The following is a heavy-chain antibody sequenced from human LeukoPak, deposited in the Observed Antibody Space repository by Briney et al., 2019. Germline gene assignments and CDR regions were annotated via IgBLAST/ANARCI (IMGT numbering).Heavy chain of an antibody. Sequence: ASVKVSCKASGYTFTGYYMHWVRQAPGQGLEWMGWINPNSGGTNYAQKFQGRVTMTRDTSISTAYMELSRLRSEDTAVYYCARFEWQLAAVDYWGQGTLVTVSS. J-gene: IGHJ4*02. CDR1: GYTFTGYY. V-gene: IGHV1-2*02. CDR2: INPNSGGT. D-gene: IGHD6-6*01. CDR3: ARFEWQLAAVDY.